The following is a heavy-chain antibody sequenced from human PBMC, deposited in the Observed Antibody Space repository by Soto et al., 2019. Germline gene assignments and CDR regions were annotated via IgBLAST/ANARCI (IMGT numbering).Heavy chain of an antibody. D-gene: IGHD5-12*01. V-gene: IGHV3-23*01. CDR1: GFAFSNYA. CDR3: VNQRSSGVRHFGS. CDR2: ISGNGRSI. Sequence: GGSLRLSCVASGFAFSNYAMNWVRQTPGKGLEWVSSISGNGRSIYYAQSVKGRFTISRDNPRNTLYLQLDSLRGDDTAVYFCVNQRSSGVRHFGSWGQGTLVTVSS. J-gene: IGHJ4*02.